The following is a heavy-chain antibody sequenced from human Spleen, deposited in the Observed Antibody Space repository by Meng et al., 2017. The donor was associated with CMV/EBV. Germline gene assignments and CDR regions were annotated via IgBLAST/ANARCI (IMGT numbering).Heavy chain of an antibody. CDR2: IYFRGTT. Sequence: SGGSITSGNYSWGWIRQSPGKGLEWIGSIYFRGTTYYDPSLKSRVTISLDTSKNQFSLNLSSVTAADTAIYYCARGPTYSNYNWFDPWGQGTLVTVSS. D-gene: IGHD4-11*01. J-gene: IGHJ5*02. CDR3: ARGPTYSNYNWFDP. V-gene: IGHV4-39*07. CDR1: GGSITSGNYS.